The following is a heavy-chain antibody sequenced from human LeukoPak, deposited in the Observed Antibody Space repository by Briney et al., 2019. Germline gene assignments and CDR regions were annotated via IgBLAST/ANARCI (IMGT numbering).Heavy chain of an antibody. Sequence: PSETLSLTCTVSGYSISSGYYWGWIRQPPGKGLEWIGSIYHSGSTYYNPSLMSRVTISVDTSKNQFSLRLSSVTAADTAVYYCARADDYSHRDWFDPWGQGTLVTVSS. J-gene: IGHJ5*02. D-gene: IGHD4-11*01. V-gene: IGHV4-38-2*02. CDR2: IYHSGST. CDR1: GYSISSGYY. CDR3: ARADDYSHRDWFDP.